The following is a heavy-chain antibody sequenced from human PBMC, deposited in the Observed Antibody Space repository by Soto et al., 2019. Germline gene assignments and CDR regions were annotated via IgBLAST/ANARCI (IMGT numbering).Heavy chain of an antibody. Sequence: QVQLQQWGAGLLKPSETLSLTCAVYGGSFSGYYWSWIRQPPGKGLEWIGEINHSGSTNYNPSLKSRVTISVDTSKNQFSLKLSSVTAADTAVYYCARGRRTTIFGVVIPKGFDPWGQGTLVTVSS. V-gene: IGHV4-34*01. J-gene: IGHJ5*02. CDR3: ARGRRTTIFGVVIPKGFDP. CDR2: INHSGST. CDR1: GGSFSGYY. D-gene: IGHD3-3*01.